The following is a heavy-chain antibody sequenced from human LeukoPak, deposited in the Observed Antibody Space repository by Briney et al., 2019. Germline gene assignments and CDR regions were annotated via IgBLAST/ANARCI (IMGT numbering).Heavy chain of an antibody. J-gene: IGHJ4*02. V-gene: IGHV1-69*05. CDR3: ARGGEANYYDTSGYYLYYY. CDR2: IIPIFGTT. CDR1: GGTFSNYA. D-gene: IGHD3-22*01. Sequence: ASVKVSCKASGGTFSNYAISWVRQAPGQGLEWMGRIIPIFGTTNYAQKFQGRVTITTDESTSTAYMELSSLRSEDTAVYYCARGGEANYYDTSGYYLYYYWGQGPLVTVSS.